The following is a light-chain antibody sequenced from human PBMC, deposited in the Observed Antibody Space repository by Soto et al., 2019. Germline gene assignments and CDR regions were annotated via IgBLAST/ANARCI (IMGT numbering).Light chain of an antibody. Sequence: DIQMTQSPSTLSASIGDRVTITCRASQRINKWLAWHQQKPGKAPNLLIYDASSLQSGVPARFSGSGSGTEFTLTISDLQPDDFATYYCQQYTLYLETFGQGTKVDIK. J-gene: IGKJ1*01. V-gene: IGKV1-5*01. CDR3: QQYTLYLET. CDR1: QRINKW. CDR2: DAS.